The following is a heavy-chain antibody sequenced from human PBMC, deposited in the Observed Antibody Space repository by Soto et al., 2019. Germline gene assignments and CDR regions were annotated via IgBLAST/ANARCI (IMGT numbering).Heavy chain of an antibody. V-gene: IGHV3-23*01. CDR1: GFTFSSYA. CDR3: AKDSAAVWSGYLVL. Sequence: EVQLLESGGGLVQPGGSLRLSCAASGFTFSSYAMSWVRQAPGKGLEWVSAISGSGGSTYYADSVKGRFTISRDNSKNTLYLQMNSLRADDTAVYYCAKDSAAVWSGYLVLWGQGTLVTVSS. CDR2: ISGSGGST. D-gene: IGHD3-3*01. J-gene: IGHJ4*02.